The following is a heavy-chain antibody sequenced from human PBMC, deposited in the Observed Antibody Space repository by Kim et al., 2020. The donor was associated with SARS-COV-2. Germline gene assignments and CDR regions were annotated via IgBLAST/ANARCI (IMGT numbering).Heavy chain of an antibody. CDR2: IIGIFGTA. CDR3: ANVPAVACTTVALWFDP. V-gene: IGHV1-69*13. Sequence: SVKVSCKASGDTFSSYAISWVRQAPGQGLEWMGGIIGIFGTANYAQKFQGRVTITADESTSTAYMELSSLRSEDTAVYYCANVPAVACTTVALWFDPWGQGTLVTVSS. D-gene: IGHD6-19*01. CDR1: GDTFSSYA. J-gene: IGHJ5*02.